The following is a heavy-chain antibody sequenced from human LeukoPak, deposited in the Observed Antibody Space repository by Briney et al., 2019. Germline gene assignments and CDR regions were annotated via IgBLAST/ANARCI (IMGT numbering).Heavy chain of an antibody. CDR1: GGSFSGYY. CDR3: AIKDGYNPYYFDY. Sequence: SETLSLTCAVYGGSFSGYYWSWIRQPPGKGLEWIGEINHSGSTNYNPSLKSRVTISVDTSKNQFSLKLSSVTAADTAVYYCAIKDGYNPYYFDYWGQGTLVTVSS. CDR2: INHSGST. V-gene: IGHV4-34*01. J-gene: IGHJ4*02. D-gene: IGHD5-24*01.